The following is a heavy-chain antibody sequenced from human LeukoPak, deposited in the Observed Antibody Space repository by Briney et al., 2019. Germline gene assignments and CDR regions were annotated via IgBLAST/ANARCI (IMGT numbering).Heavy chain of an antibody. CDR3: ARWGYYGSGSYSYAFDI. Sequence: SETLSLTCTVSGGSISSGSYYWSWIRQPAGKGLEWIGRIYNSGSTNYNPSLKSRVTISVDTSKNQFSPKLSSVTAADTAVYYCARWGYYGSGSYSYAFDIWGQGTMVTVSS. CDR2: IYNSGST. CDR1: GGSISSGSYY. D-gene: IGHD3-10*01. V-gene: IGHV4-61*02. J-gene: IGHJ3*02.